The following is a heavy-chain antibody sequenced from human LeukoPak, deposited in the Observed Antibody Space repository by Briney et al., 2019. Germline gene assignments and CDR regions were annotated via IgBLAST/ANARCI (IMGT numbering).Heavy chain of an antibody. D-gene: IGHD1-26*01. V-gene: IGHV1-69*05. CDR1: GGTFSSYA. Sequence: ASVKVSCKASGGTFSSYAISWVRQAPGQGLEWMGGIIPIFGTANYAQKFQGRVTITTDESTSTAYMELSSLRSEDTAVYYCASSIYSGSYYLKLEDAFDIWGQGTMVTVSS. J-gene: IGHJ3*02. CDR2: IIPIFGTA. CDR3: ASSIYSGSYYLKLEDAFDI.